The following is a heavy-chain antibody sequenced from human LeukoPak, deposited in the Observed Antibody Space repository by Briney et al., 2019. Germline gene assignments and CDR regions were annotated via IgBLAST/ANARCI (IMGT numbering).Heavy chain of an antibody. V-gene: IGHV3-15*01. Sequence: GGSVSLLRAASGFTFSNAWVSWVSQAPGKGLEWVGRIKSKTDGGTTEYAAPVKGRFTSSRDDSKNTLYLQMNSLKTEDTAVYYCTFGGDYCDYWGEDTLVTVSS. J-gene: IGHJ4*02. CDR3: TFGGDYCDY. D-gene: IGHD3-10*01. CDR1: GFTFSNAW. CDR2: IKSKTDGGTT.